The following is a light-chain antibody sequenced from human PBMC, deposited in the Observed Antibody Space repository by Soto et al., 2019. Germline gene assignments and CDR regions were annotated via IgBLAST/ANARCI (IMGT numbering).Light chain of an antibody. CDR1: QSVSSN. CDR2: GAS. J-gene: IGKJ1*01. V-gene: IGKV3-15*01. CDR3: QQYNNWPPM. Sequence: EIVMTQSPATLSVSPGERATLSCRASQSVSSNLAWYQQKLGQDPRLLIYGASARATGIPARFSGSGSETEFTLTISSLQSEDFAVYYCQQYNNWPPMFGQGTKVEIK.